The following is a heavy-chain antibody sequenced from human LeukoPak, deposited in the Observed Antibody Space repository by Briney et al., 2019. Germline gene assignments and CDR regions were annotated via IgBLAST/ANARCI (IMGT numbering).Heavy chain of an antibody. J-gene: IGHJ6*02. CDR2: FDPEDGET. Sequence: ASVKVSCKVSGYTLTELSMHWVRQAPGKGLEWMRGFDPEDGETIYAQKFQGRVTMTEDTSTDTAYMELSSLRSEDTAVYYCATLTVQLERLFGYYYYGMDVWGQGTTVTVSS. V-gene: IGHV1-24*01. D-gene: IGHD1-1*01. CDR3: ATLTVQLERLFGYYYYGMDV. CDR1: GYTLTELS.